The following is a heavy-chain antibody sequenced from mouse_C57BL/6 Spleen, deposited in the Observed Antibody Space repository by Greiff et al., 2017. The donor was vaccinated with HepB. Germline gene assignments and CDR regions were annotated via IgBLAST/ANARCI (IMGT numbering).Heavy chain of an antibody. V-gene: IGHV1-76*01. CDR3: ARSVGGWSYFDY. J-gene: IGHJ2*01. CDR1: GYTFTDYY. D-gene: IGHD2-3*01. CDR2: IYPGSGNT. Sequence: VQLQESGAELVRPGASVKLSCKASGYTFTDYYINWVKQRPGQGLEWIARIYPGSGNTYYNEKFKGKATLTAEKSSSTAYMQLSSLTSEDSAVYFCARSVGGWSYFDYWGQGTTLTVSS.